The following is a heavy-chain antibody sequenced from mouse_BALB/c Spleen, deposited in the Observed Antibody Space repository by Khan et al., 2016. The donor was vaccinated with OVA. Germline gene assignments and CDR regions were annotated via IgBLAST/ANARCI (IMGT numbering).Heavy chain of an antibody. CDR2: IYPGDGDT. V-gene: IGHV1-87*01. J-gene: IGHJ4*01. Sequence: QVQLKESGAELARPGASVKLSCKASGYTFSNSWMQWVKQRPGQGLEWIGAIYPGDGDTRYTQKFKGKATLTADKSSRTAYMQLSSLTSEDSAVFYCARSLPGYAMDYWGQGTSVTVSS. CDR3: ARSLPGYAMDY. CDR1: GYTFSNSW.